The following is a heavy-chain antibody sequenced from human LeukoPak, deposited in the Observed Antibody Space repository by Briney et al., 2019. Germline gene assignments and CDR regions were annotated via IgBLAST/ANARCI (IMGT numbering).Heavy chain of an antibody. J-gene: IGHJ6*03. CDR1: GYTFTGYY. CDR2: INPNSGGT. V-gene: IGHV1-2*02. CDR3: ARDRDILTGYYYYYYYMDV. D-gene: IGHD3-9*01. Sequence: ASVKVSCKASGYTFTGYYMHWVRQAPGQGLEWMGWINPNSGGTNYAQKFQGRVTMTRDTSISTAYMELSRLRSDDTAVYYCARDRDILTGYYYYYYYMDVWGKGTTVTVSS.